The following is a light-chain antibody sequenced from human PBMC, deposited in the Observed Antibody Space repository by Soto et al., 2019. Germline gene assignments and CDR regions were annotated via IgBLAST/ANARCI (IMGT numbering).Light chain of an antibody. CDR1: SNDVGTYNL. Sequence: QSALTQPASVSGSPGQSITISCTGASNDVGTYNLVSWYQQHPGKAPKLMIYEVSKRPSGVSNRFSGSKSGNTASLTISGLQAEDEADYYCCSYAGSNTLYVFGTGTKVTVL. CDR3: CSYAGSNTLYV. J-gene: IGLJ1*01. V-gene: IGLV2-23*02. CDR2: EVS.